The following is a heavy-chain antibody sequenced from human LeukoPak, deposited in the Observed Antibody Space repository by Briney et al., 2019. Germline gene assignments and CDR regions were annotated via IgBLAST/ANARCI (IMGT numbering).Heavy chain of an antibody. Sequence: GESLKISCKGSGYSFTSYWIGWVRPMPGKGLEWMGIIYPGDSDTRYSPSFQGQVTISADKSFTTAYLQWRSLKASDTAMYYCARLKYDILTGHYYYYMDVWGKGTTVTVSS. V-gene: IGHV5-51*01. D-gene: IGHD3-9*01. CDR2: IYPGDSDT. CDR3: ARLKYDILTGHYYYYMDV. CDR1: GYSFTSYW. J-gene: IGHJ6*03.